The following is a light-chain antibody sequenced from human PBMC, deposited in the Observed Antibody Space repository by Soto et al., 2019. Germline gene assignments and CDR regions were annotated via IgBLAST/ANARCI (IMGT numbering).Light chain of an antibody. CDR1: SSDVGVYNH. J-gene: IGLJ2*01. Sequence: QSVLTQPASVSGSPGQSITISCTGTSSDVGVYNHVSWYQQHPGKAPKVMLYDVSNRPSGISNRFSGSKSGNTASLTISGLQAEDEADYYCTSYTSNNTLVFGGGTKLTVL. CDR3: TSYTSNNTLV. CDR2: DVS. V-gene: IGLV2-14*01.